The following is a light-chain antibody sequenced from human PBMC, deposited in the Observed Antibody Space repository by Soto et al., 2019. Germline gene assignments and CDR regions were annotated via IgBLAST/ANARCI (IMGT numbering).Light chain of an antibody. V-gene: IGKV3-15*01. Sequence: EIVMTQSPATLSMSPGERPTLFCRASQSLNRDLAWYQQQPCQSPRLLIFGASIRATGIPARFSGSGSGTEFTPTISSLLSEDFAVYYCQQYKKWPPLTFGGGTKVDIK. J-gene: IGKJ4*01. CDR3: QQYKKWPPLT. CDR2: GAS. CDR1: QSLNRD.